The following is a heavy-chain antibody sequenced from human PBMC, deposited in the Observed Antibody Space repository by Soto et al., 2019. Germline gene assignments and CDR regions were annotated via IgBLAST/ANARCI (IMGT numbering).Heavy chain of an antibody. CDR1: GYTLTELS. V-gene: IGHV1-24*01. J-gene: IGHJ5*02. CDR2: FDPEDGET. D-gene: IGHD2-21*02. Sequence: VKVSCKVSGYTLTELSMHWVRQAPGKGLEWMGGFDPEDGETIYAQKFQGRVTMTEDTSTDTAYMELSSLRSEDTAVYYCATEGPIVVVTAMQPFDPWGQGTLVTVSS. CDR3: ATEGPIVVVTAMQPFDP.